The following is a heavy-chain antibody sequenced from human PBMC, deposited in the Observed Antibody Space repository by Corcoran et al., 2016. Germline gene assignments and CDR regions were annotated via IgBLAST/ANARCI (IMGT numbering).Heavy chain of an antibody. Sequence: EVQLVESGGGLVKPGGSLRLSCAASGFTFSSYSMNWVRQAPGKGLEWVSSISSSSSYIYYADSVKGRFTISRDNAKNSLYLQMNSMRAEDTAVYYCARVAIENGDYWGQGTLVTVSS. D-gene: IGHD2-15*01. V-gene: IGHV3-21*01. CDR3: ARVAIENGDY. CDR2: ISSSSSYI. CDR1: GFTFSSYS. J-gene: IGHJ4*02.